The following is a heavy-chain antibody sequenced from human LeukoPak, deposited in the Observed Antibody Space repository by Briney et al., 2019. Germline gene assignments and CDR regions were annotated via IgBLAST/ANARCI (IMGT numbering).Heavy chain of an antibody. CDR1: GGSISSSSYY. V-gene: IGHV4-39*07. CDR3: ARARGGGAGDY. D-gene: IGHD3-16*01. CDR2: INHSGST. Sequence: SETLSLTCTVSGGSISSSSYYWGWIRQPPGKGLEWIGEINHSGSTNYNPSLKSRVTIPVDTSKNQFSLKLSSVTAADTAVYYCARARGGGAGDYWGQGTLVTVSS. J-gene: IGHJ4*02.